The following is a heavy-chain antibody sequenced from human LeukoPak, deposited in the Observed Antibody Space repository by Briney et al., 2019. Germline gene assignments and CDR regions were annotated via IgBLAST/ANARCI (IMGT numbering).Heavy chain of an antibody. CDR2: ISSSGTTT. D-gene: IGHD6-19*01. CDR1: GFTFSSYS. J-gene: IGHJ4*02. V-gene: IGHV3-48*01. CDR3: AKDIAVAGYFDY. Sequence: PGGSLRLSCAASGFTFSSYSMNWVRQAPGKGLEWVSHISSSGTTTHYTDSVQGRFTVSRDNAENTLYLQMNSLRAEDTAVYYCAKDIAVAGYFDYWGQGTLVTVSS.